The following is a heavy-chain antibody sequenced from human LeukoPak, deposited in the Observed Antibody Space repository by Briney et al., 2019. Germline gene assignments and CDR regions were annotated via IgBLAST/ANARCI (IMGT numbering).Heavy chain of an antibody. D-gene: IGHD3-22*01. Sequence: SETLSLTCAVYGGSFSGYYWSWIRQPPGKGLEWIGEINHSGSTNYNPSLKSRVTISVDTSKNQFSLKLSSVTAADTAVYYCARRDSSGYYYFWGQGTLVTVSS. J-gene: IGHJ4*02. V-gene: IGHV4-34*01. CDR1: GGSFSGYY. CDR2: INHSGST. CDR3: ARRDSSGYYYF.